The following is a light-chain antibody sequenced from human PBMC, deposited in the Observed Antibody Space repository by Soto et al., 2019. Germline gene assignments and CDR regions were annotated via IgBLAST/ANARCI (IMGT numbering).Light chain of an antibody. CDR3: QSFDSILTAWV. J-gene: IGLJ3*02. CDR2: DST. CDR1: SSNIGANYD. V-gene: IGLV1-40*01. Sequence: QLVLTQPPSVSGAPGQRVTISCTGSSSNIGANYDVHWYQQLPGTAPKLLISDSTDRPSGVPDRFSGSKSGTSASLAITGLQAEDEADYDCQSFDSILTAWVFGGGTKLTVL.